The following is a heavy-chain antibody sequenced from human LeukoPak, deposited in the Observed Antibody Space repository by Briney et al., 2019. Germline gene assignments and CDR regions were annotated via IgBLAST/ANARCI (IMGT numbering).Heavy chain of an antibody. CDR2: ISSSSSYI. V-gene: IGHV3-21*01. CDR3: AKAEYDFWSGYPEDYMDV. Sequence: GGSLRLSCAASGFTFSSYSMNWVRQAPGKGLEWVSSISSSSSYIYYADSVKGRFTISRDNAKNSLYLQMNSLRAEDTAVYYCAKAEYDFWSGYPEDYMDVWGKGTTVTVSS. CDR1: GFTFSSYS. J-gene: IGHJ6*03. D-gene: IGHD3-3*01.